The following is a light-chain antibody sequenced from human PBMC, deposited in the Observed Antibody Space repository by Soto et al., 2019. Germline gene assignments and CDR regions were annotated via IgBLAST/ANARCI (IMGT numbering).Light chain of an antibody. CDR2: DAS. J-gene: IGKJ1*01. CDR3: QQYSSYWT. Sequence: DIHMTQAPSSLSASVGDIVTITCRASQSISSWLAWYQQKPGKAPKFLIYDASNLESGVPSRFSGSGSGTEFTLTISSLQPDDFATYYCQQYSSYWTFGQGTKVDIK. CDR1: QSISSW. V-gene: IGKV1-5*01.